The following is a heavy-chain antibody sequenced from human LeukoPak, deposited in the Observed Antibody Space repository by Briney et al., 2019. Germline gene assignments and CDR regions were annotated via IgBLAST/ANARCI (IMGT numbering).Heavy chain of an antibody. Sequence: GGSLRLSCETSGFTFISYGMHWVRKTPGKGLEWVAVISYDGSNKYYADSVKGRFTISRDNSKNTLYLQMNSLRAEDTAVYYCAKEGEEWLNYWGQGTLVTASS. CDR1: GFTFISYG. J-gene: IGHJ4*02. CDR2: ISYDGSNK. V-gene: IGHV3-30*18. CDR3: AKEGEEWLNY. D-gene: IGHD6-19*01.